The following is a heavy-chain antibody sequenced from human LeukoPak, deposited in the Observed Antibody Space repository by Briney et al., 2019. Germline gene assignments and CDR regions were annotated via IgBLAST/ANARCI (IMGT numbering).Heavy chain of an antibody. CDR1: GGSISSSGYY. CDR3: ARGPYYDSSGFDC. J-gene: IGHJ5*01. D-gene: IGHD3-22*01. Sequence: KPSETLSLTCTVSGGSISSSGYYWSWIRQPPGRGLEWIGEINHSGSTNYNPSLKSRVTISVDTSKNQFSLKLSSVTAADTAVYYCARGPYYDSSGFDCWGQGTLVTVSS. V-gene: IGHV4-39*07. CDR2: INHSGST.